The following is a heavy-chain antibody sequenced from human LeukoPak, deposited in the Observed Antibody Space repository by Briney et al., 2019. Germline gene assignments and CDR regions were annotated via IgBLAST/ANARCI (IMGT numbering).Heavy chain of an antibody. D-gene: IGHD3-10*01. CDR3: ATVLSMVRGVTNYFDY. CDR2: ISGSGGST. V-gene: IGHV3-23*01. Sequence: GGSLRLSCAASGFTFSSYAMTWVRQAPGKGLEWVSVISGSGGSTSYADSVKGRVTISRDNPKNTLYLQMNRLRAEDTGVYYCATVLSMVRGVTNYFDYWGAGTLVTVSS. CDR1: GFTFSSYA. J-gene: IGHJ4*02.